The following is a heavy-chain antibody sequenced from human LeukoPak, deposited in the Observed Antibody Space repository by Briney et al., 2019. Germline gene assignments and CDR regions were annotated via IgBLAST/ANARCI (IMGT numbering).Heavy chain of an antibody. CDR2: INHSGST. D-gene: IGHD7-27*01. V-gene: IGHV4-34*01. CDR1: GGSFSGYY. CDR3: ARSEGNNWGSIPFDY. Sequence: PSETLSLTCAVYGGSFSGYYWSWIRQPPGKGLEWIGEINHSGSTNYNPPLKSRVTISVDTSKNQFSLKLSSVTAADTAVYYCARSEGNNWGSIPFDYWGQGTLVTVSS. J-gene: IGHJ4*02.